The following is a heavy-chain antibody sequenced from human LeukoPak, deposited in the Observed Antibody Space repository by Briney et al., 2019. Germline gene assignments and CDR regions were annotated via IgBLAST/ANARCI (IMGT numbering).Heavy chain of an antibody. CDR2: IYHSGST. CDR1: GGSFSGYY. V-gene: IGHV4-34*01. D-gene: IGHD3-16*02. J-gene: IGHJ4*02. CDR3: ASRSYRPIDFDY. Sequence: TSETLSLTCAVYGGSFSGYYWSWIRQPPGKGLEWIGEIYHSGSTNYNPSLKSRVTISVDKSKNQFSLKLSSVTAADTAVYYCASRSYRPIDFDYWGQGTLVTVSS.